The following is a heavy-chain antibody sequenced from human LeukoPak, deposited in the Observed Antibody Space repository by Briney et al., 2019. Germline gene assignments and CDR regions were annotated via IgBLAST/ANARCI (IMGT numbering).Heavy chain of an antibody. CDR1: GFTFSSYD. J-gene: IGHJ5*02. Sequence: GGSLRLSCAASGFTFSSYDMRWVRRAPGKGLECVSGINGDGGRTYYADSVRGRFTISRDTSKNTLYLQMNNLRAEHTAVYCCAKSDGVVPPCVDRCFVLWGQGILVTVSS. D-gene: IGHD2-15*01. CDR2: INGDGGRT. V-gene: IGHV3-23*01. CDR3: AKSDGVVPPCVDRCFVL.